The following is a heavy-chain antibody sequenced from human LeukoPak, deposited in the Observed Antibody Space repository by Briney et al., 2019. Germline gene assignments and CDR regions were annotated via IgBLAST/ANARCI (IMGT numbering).Heavy chain of an antibody. CDR3: AKAYCGGDCYSQFDY. CDR2: ISYDGSNK. D-gene: IGHD2-21*02. V-gene: IGHV3-30*18. Sequence: GGSLRLSCAASGFTFSSYGMHWVRQAPGKGLEWVAVISYDGSNKYYADSVKGRFTISRDNSKNTLYLQMNSLRAEDTAVYYCAKAYCGGDCYSQFDYWGQGTLVTVSS. CDR1: GFTFSSYG. J-gene: IGHJ4*02.